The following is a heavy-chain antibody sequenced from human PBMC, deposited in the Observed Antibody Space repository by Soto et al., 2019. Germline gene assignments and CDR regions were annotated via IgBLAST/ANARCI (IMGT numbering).Heavy chain of an antibody. CDR1: GFTFSSYA. V-gene: IGHV3-23*01. J-gene: IGHJ4*02. CDR3: AKDFFGVVIMDYFDY. Sequence: EVQLLESGGGLVQPGGSLRLSCAASGFTFSSYAMSWVRQAPGKGLEWVSAISGSGGSTYYADSVKGRFTISRDNSKNTLYLQMNSLKDEDTAVYYCAKDFFGVVIMDYFDYWGQGTLVTVSS. D-gene: IGHD3-3*01. CDR2: ISGSGGST.